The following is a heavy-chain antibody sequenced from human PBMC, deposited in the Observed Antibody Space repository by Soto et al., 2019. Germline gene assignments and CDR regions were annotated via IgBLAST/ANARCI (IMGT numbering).Heavy chain of an antibody. V-gene: IGHV2-5*02. Sequence: QITLKESGPTLVKPTQTLTLTCTFSGFSLSTSGVGVGWIRQPPGKALEWLALIYWDDDKRYSPSLKSRLTITKDTSKNQVVLTMTNMDPVDTATYYCAHVRYFDWFPSPDWFDPWGQGTLVTVSS. CDR1: GFSLSTSGVG. D-gene: IGHD3-9*01. J-gene: IGHJ5*02. CDR2: IYWDDDK. CDR3: AHVRYFDWFPSPDWFDP.